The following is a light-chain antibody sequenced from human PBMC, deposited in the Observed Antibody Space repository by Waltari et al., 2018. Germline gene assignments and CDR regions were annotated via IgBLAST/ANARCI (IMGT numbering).Light chain of an antibody. J-gene: IGKJ2*01. CDR3: QQSYSVPYT. Sequence: IQMTQSPSSLSASVGDRVTITCRPSQSVSYSLKWYQHKPGKAPKLLIFVASTLQNGVPSRCSGSGSGTDFTLTINSLQPEDVATYYCQQSYSVPYTFGQGTKLEIK. CDR2: VAS. V-gene: IGKV1-39*01. CDR1: QSVSYS.